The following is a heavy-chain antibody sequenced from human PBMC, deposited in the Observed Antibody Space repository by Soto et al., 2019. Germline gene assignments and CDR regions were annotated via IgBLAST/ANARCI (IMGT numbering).Heavy chain of an antibody. V-gene: IGHV4-39*01. CDR1: GGSISSSSYY. Sequence: QLQLQESGPGLVKPSETLSLTCTVSGGSISSSSYYWGWIRQPPGKGLEWIGSIYYSGSTYYNPSLKSRVTISVDTSKNQFSLKLSSVTAADTAVYYWARLAGITIFGVVKREIDYWGQGTLVTVSS. D-gene: IGHD3-3*01. CDR2: IYYSGST. J-gene: IGHJ4*02. CDR3: ARLAGITIFGVVKREIDY.